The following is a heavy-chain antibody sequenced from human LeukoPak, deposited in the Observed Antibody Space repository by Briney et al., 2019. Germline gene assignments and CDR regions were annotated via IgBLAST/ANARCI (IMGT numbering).Heavy chain of an antibody. Sequence: SETLSLTCSVSGGSISSGAYYWSWIRQHPGKGLEWIGYIYYSGSTYYNPSLKSRVTISVDTSKNQFSLKLSSVTAADTAVYYCARDVSAGSYCFDYWGQGTLVTVSS. CDR2: IYYSGST. D-gene: IGHD3-10*01. V-gene: IGHV4-31*03. CDR3: ARDVSAGSYCFDY. CDR1: GGSISSGAYY. J-gene: IGHJ4*02.